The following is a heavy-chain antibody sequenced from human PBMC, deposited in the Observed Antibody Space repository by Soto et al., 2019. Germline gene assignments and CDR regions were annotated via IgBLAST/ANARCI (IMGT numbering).Heavy chain of an antibody. J-gene: IGHJ6*03. CDR2: MNPKSGNT. Sequence: QVQLVQSGAEVKKPGASVKVSCKASGYTFSSYDINWVRQATGQGLEWMGWMNPKSGNTGYVQKFQDRVTMTRDTSINTAYMELSGLRSEATAVYYGARGASMDVWGKGTTVTVSS. CDR1: GYTFSSYD. V-gene: IGHV1-8*01. CDR3: ARGASMDV.